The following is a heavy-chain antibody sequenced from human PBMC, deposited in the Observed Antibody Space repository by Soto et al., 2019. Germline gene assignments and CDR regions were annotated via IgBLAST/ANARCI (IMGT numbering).Heavy chain of an antibody. V-gene: IGHV6-1*01. J-gene: IGHJ4*02. CDR2: TYYRSKWYN. CDR3: ARECFGYCSGGSCYRVAAPYYFDY. D-gene: IGHD2-15*01. Sequence: SQTLSLTCAISGDSVSSNSAAWNWIRQSPSRGLERLGRTYYRSKWYNDYAVSVKSRITINPDTSKNQFSLKLNSVTPADTAVYYCARECFGYCSGGSCYRVAAPYYFDYWRQGTLVTVSS. CDR1: GDSVSSNSAA.